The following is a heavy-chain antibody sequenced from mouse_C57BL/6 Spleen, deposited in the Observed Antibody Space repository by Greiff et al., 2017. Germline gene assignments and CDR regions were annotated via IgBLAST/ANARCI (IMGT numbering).Heavy chain of an antibody. J-gene: IGHJ2*01. CDR1: GYTFTDYE. CDR3: TRRWLLRGYYFDY. V-gene: IGHV1-15*01. D-gene: IGHD2-3*01. Sequence: QVQLQQSGAELVRPGASVTLSCKASGYTFTDYEMHWVKQTPVHGLEWIGAIDPETGGTAYNQKFKGKAILTADKSSSTAYMELRSLTSEDSAVYYCTRRWLLRGYYFDYWGQGTTLTVSS. CDR2: IDPETGGT.